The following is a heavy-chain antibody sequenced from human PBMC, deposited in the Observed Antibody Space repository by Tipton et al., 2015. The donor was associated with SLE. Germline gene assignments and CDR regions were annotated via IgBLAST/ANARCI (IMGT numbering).Heavy chain of an antibody. V-gene: IGHV3-23*01. D-gene: IGHD6-13*01. CDR3: ARQHLPGSGPSFDS. CDR1: EFTFGSYS. J-gene: IGHJ4*02. Sequence: GSLRLSCAASEFTFGSYSMYWVRQAPGGGLEWVSTLTSGGDTVYPDSVRGRFTVSGDTPKNTVYLQMNSLRLEDTAVYYCARQHLPGSGPSFDSWGQGTLVTVSS. CDR2: LTSGGDT.